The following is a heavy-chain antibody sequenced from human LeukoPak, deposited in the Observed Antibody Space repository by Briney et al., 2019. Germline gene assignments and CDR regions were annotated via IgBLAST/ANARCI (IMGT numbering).Heavy chain of an antibody. V-gene: IGHV3-74*01. CDR1: GFTFSSYW. D-gene: IGHD6-13*01. J-gene: IGHJ1*01. CDR2: INSDGSST. Sequence: GGSLRLSCAASGFTFSSYWMHWVRQAPGKGLVWVSRINSDGSSTIYADSVKGRFTISRDNSKNTLYLQMNSLRAEDTAVYYCAKGVWSSSWYEYFQHWGQGTLVTVSS. CDR3: AKGVWSSSWYEYFQH.